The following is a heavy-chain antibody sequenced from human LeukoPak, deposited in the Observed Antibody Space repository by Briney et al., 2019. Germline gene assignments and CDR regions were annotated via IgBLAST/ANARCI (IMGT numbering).Heavy chain of an antibody. CDR3: ARDRAMDDY. J-gene: IGHJ4*02. CDR2: SSGNFDSI. CDR1: GYTFRSYA. Sequence: PGRSLRLSCAASGYTFRSYAMTWVRQAPGKGLEWVAGSSGNFDSISYADSVKGRFTISRDNSKRTLYLQMISLRAEDTAVYYCARDRAMDDYWGQGTLVTVSS. V-gene: IGHV3-23*01. D-gene: IGHD5-18*01.